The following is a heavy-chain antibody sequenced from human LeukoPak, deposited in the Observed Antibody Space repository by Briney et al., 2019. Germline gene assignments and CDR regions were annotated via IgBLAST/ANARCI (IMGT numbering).Heavy chain of an antibody. CDR2: IHYTGTT. J-gene: IGHJ4*02. CDR1: GGSISGSSNY. V-gene: IGHV4-39*07. CDR3: ARGSALFVRYFDWVKAGYFDY. D-gene: IGHD3-9*01. Sequence: PSETLSLTCTSSGGSISGSSNYWGWIRQPPGKGLEWIGTIHYTGTTYYNPSLKSRVTISVDTSKNQFSLKLSSVTAADTAVYYCARGSALFVRYFDWVKAGYFDYWGQGTLVTVSS.